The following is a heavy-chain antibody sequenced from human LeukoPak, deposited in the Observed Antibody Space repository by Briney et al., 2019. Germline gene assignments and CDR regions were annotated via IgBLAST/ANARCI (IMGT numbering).Heavy chain of an antibody. J-gene: IGHJ4*02. V-gene: IGHV5-10-1*01. D-gene: IGHD2-15*01. CDR1: EYTFTSSW. Sequence: GESLKISCQGSEYTFTSSWIGWVRQMPGKGLEWMGRIDPSDSYTNYSPSFQGHVTISVDKSISTAYLQWSSLKASDTAMYYCARRLQRHFDYWGQGTLVTVSS. CDR2: IDPSDSYT. CDR3: ARRLQRHFDY.